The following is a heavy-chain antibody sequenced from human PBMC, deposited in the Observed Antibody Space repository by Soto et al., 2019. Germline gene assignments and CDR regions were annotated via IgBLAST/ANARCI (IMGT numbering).Heavy chain of an antibody. Sequence: QVQLVESGGGVVQPGRSLRLSCAASGFTFSSYGMHWVRQAPGKGLEWVAVISYDGSNKYYADSVKGRFTISRDNSKNTLYLQMNSLRAEDTAVYYCAKDQGVGGRQIYYYYYGMDVWCQGTTVTVSS. V-gene: IGHV3-30*18. CDR1: GFTFSSYG. J-gene: IGHJ6*02. CDR2: ISYDGSNK. CDR3: AKDQGVGGRQIYYYYYGMDV.